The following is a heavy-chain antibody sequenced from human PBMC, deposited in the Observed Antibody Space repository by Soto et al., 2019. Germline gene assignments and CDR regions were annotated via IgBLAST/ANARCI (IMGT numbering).Heavy chain of an antibody. CDR3: ARDALPMIVVVITHGGFDY. CDR2: INAGDGDT. D-gene: IGHD3-22*01. CDR1: GYTITCCA. V-gene: IGHV1-3*01. J-gene: IGHJ4*02. Sequence: ASVKVSCKASGYTITCCALHWVRQAPGQRLEWMAWINAGDGDTSYAQNFQDRVTMTRDTSANTVYTELSSLRSEDTAVYYCARDALPMIVVVITHGGFDYWGQG.